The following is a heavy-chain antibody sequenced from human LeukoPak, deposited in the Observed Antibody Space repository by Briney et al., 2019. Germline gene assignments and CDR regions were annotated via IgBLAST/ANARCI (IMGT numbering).Heavy chain of an antibody. J-gene: IGHJ4*02. CDR2: ISNSGGSI. Sequence: GGSLRLSCAASGFTFSDYYMSWIRQAPGKGLEWVSYISNSGGSIYYADSVKGRFTISRDNAKNSLYLQMNSLRAEDTAIYYCTRVGYTDEGIDYWGQGTLVTVSS. V-gene: IGHV3-11*04. CDR1: GFTFSDYY. D-gene: IGHD5-24*01. CDR3: TRVGYTDEGIDY.